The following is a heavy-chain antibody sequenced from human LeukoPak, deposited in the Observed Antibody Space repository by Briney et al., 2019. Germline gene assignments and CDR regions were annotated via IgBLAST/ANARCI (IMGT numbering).Heavy chain of an antibody. V-gene: IGHV3-30*02. CDR3: AKDHYYDSSGYFDY. J-gene: IGHJ4*02. Sequence: GGSLRLSCAASGFTFSSYGMHWVRQAPGKGLEWVAFIRYDGSNKYYADSVKGRFTISRDNSKNTLYLQMNSLRAEDMAVYYCAKDHYYDSSGYFDYWGQGTLVTVSS. CDR1: GFTFSSYG. CDR2: IRYDGSNK. D-gene: IGHD3-22*01.